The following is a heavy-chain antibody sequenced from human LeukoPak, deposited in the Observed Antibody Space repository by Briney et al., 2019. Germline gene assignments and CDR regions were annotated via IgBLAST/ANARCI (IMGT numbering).Heavy chain of an antibody. V-gene: IGHV1-18*01. CDR1: GYTFNSYG. CDR3: ARGPHYYDSSGYYYRGMN. CDR2: VSAYNGHT. J-gene: IGHJ4*02. Sequence: PRASVKVSCKASGYTFNSYGISWVRQAPGQGLEWMGWVSAYNGHTNYAQKLQGRVTMTTDTSTSTAYMELRSLRSDDTAVYCCARGPHYYDSSGYYYRGMNWGQGTLVTVSS. D-gene: IGHD3-22*01.